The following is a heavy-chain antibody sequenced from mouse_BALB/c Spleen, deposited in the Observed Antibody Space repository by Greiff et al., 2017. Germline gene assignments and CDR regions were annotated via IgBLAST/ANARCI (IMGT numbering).Heavy chain of an antibody. Sequence: QVQLQQSGAELAKPGASVKMSCKASGYTFTSYWMHWVKQRPGQGLEWIGYINPSTGYTEYNQKFKDKATLTADKSSSTAYMQLSSLTSEDSAVYYCARRGTYYGSSYYAMDYWGQGTSVTVSS. CDR3: ARRGTYYGSSYYAMDY. CDR1: GYTFTSYW. J-gene: IGHJ4*01. V-gene: IGHV1-7*01. D-gene: IGHD1-1*01. CDR2: INPSTGYT.